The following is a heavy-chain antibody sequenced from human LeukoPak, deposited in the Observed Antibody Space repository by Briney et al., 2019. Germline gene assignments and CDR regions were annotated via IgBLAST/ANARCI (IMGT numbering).Heavy chain of an antibody. J-gene: IGHJ5*02. CDR2: MNPKSGNT. CDR3: AREMALSLYDFWSGYPFDP. Sequence: ASVKVSCKASGYTFTSYDINWVRQATGQGLEWMGWMNPKSGNTGYAQKFQGRVTITRNTSISTAYMELSSLRSEDTAVYYCAREMALSLYDFWSGYPFDPWGQGTLVTVSS. V-gene: IGHV1-8*03. CDR1: GYTFTSYD. D-gene: IGHD3-3*01.